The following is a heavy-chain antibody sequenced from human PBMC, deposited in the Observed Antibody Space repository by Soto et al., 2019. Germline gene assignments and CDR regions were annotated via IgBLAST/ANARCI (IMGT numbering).Heavy chain of an antibody. Sequence: QLQLQESGPGLVKPSETLSLTCTVSGGSISSSSYYWGWIRQPPGKGLEWIGSIYYSGSTYYNPSLKSRVTISVDTSKNQFSLKLSCVTAADTAVYYCARHDVATVHFDYWGQGTLVTVSS. J-gene: IGHJ4*02. V-gene: IGHV4-39*01. CDR3: ARHDVATVHFDY. CDR2: IYYSGST. D-gene: IGHD5-12*01. CDR1: GGSISSSSYY.